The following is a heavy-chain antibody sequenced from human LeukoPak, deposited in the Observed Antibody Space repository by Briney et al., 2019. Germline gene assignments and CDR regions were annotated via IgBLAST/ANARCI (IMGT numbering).Heavy chain of an antibody. V-gene: IGHV3-23*01. J-gene: IGHJ4*02. Sequence: GGSLRLSCAASGFRFSAFAASWVRQTPGKGLEWVSGISDSGLTTYYADSVKGRFTMSRDNSKNTLYLQMNSLRAEDTAVYYCAKGRLGTHYQIDNWGQGTLVTVSS. CDR2: ISDSGLTT. CDR3: AKGRLGTHYQIDN. CDR1: GFRFSAFA. D-gene: IGHD1-26*01.